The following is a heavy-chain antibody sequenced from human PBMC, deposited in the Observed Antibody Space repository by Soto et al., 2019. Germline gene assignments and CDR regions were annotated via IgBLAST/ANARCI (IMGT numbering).Heavy chain of an antibody. J-gene: IGHJ5*02. V-gene: IGHV1-46*03. CDR2: ILPSGGST. CDR3: ARGPDSVNPRYYWFDP. Sequence: ASVKVSCKTSGYTFTKYYIHWVRQAPGQGLAWMGVILPSGGSTTYAQKFQGRLTMTRDTSTSTVYMELSSLRSDDTAMYYCARGPDSVNPRYYWFDPWGQGTLVTVPQ. CDR1: GYTFTKYY. D-gene: IGHD1-1*01.